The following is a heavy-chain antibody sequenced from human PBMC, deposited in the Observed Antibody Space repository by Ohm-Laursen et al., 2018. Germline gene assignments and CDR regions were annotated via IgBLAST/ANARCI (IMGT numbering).Heavy chain of an antibody. V-gene: IGHV3-7*01. CDR3: ASGLYSSSWYMEEDY. D-gene: IGHD6-13*01. CDR2: LNPDGSEK. J-gene: IGHJ4*02. CDR1: GFTFSSYA. Sequence: SLRLSCSASGFTFSSYAMSWVRQVPGKGLEWVANLNPDGSEKYYVDSVKGRFTISRDSAKNSLYLQMNSLRAEDTAVYYCASGLYSSSWYMEEDYWGQGTLVTVSS.